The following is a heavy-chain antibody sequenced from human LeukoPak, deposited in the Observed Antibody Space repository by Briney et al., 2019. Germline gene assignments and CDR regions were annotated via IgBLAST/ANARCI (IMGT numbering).Heavy chain of an antibody. CDR3: TTDTYYPHAFDI. V-gene: IGHV3-15*01. CDR1: GFTFNHAW. D-gene: IGHD3-10*01. Sequence: GGSLRLSCAASGFTFNHAWMSWVRQAPGKGLEWISRIKSKTYGGTTEYAAPVKGRFTISRVDSESTLFLQMDSLTTEDTAVYYCTTDTYYPHAFDIWGQGTMVTVSS. CDR2: IKSKTYGGTT. J-gene: IGHJ3*02.